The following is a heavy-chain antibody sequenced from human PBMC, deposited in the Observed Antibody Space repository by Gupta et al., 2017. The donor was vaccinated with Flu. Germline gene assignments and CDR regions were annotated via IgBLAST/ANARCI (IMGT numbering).Heavy chain of an antibody. CDR2: ISWNSGSI. CDR1: GFTFDDYA. CDR3: AKSRYSSSWEYFQH. V-gene: IGHV3-9*01. J-gene: IGHJ1*01. D-gene: IGHD6-13*01. Sequence: EAQLVESGGGLVQPGRSLRLSCEASGFTFDDYALQWVRQAPGKGLEWVSGISWNSGSIGYADSVKGRFTISRDNAKNSLYLQMNSLRAEDTALYYCAKSRYSSSWEYFQHWGQGTLVTVSS.